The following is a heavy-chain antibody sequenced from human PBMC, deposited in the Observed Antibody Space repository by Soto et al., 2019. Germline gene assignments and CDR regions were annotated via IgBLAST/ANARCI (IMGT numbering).Heavy chain of an antibody. Sequence: GGSLRLSCVASGFTFSRHAVNWVRQAPGKGLEWVSAISGNGGTTYYAGSVKGRFTISRDNSKNTLYLHMTSLRAEDTAVYYCAKDRNFPASGFGLDVWGQGTTVTV. V-gene: IGHV3-23*01. CDR3: AKDRNFPASGFGLDV. D-gene: IGHD2-2*01. CDR2: ISGNGGTT. CDR1: GFTFSRHA. J-gene: IGHJ6*02.